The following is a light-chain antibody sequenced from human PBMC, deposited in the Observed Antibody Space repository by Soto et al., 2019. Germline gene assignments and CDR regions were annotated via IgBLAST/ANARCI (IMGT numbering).Light chain of an antibody. V-gene: IGKV1-5*03. CDR3: QQYNSYPT. J-gene: IGKJ1*01. CDR2: KAS. CDR1: QSISSW. Sequence: IQMTQSPSTLSASVGDRVTITCRASQSISSWLAWYQQKPGKAPKLLIYKASSLESGVPSRFSGSGSGTEFTLTISSLQPDDFATYYCQQYNSYPTFGQGTKV.